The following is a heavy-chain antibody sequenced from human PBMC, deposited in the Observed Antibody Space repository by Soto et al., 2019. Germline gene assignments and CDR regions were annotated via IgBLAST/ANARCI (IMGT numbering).Heavy chain of an antibody. J-gene: IGHJ5*02. Sequence: ASVKVSCKASGYTFTSYYMHWVRQAPGQGLEWMGIINPSGGSTSYAQKFQGRVTMTRDTSTSTVYMELSSLRSEDTAVYYCARGLFWGSSGSNWGFDPWGQGTLVTVSS. D-gene: IGHD3-22*01. V-gene: IGHV1-46*01. CDR3: ARGLFWGSSGSNWGFDP. CDR2: INPSGGST. CDR1: GYTFTSYY.